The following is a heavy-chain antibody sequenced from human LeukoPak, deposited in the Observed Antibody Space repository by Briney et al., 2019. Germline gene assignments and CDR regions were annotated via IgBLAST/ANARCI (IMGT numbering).Heavy chain of an antibody. D-gene: IGHD5-12*01. CDR3: ARVHSGYDFGNRKYYYFDY. Sequence: SETLSLTCTVSGGSISNYYWSWIRQPPGKGLEWIGFIYYRGSTNYNPSLKSRVTISVDTSKNQFSLKLSSVTAADTAVYYCARVHSGYDFGNRKYYYFDYWGQGTLVTVSS. CDR1: GGSISNYY. V-gene: IGHV4-59*08. CDR2: IYYRGST. J-gene: IGHJ4*02.